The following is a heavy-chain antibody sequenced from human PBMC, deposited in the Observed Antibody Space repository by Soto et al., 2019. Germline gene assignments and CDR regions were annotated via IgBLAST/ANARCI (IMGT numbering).Heavy chain of an antibody. CDR1: GGSISSYY. J-gene: IGHJ4*02. Sequence: QVQLQESGPGLVKPSETLSLTCTVSGGSISSYYWSWIRQPPGKGLEWIGYIFYSGGTNYNPSLKSRGTISVDTSKNQFSLKLSSVTAADTAVYYCARQAYSGSYSRGGFDYWGQGTLVTVSS. D-gene: IGHD1-26*01. V-gene: IGHV4-59*08. CDR2: IFYSGGT. CDR3: ARQAYSGSYSRGGFDY.